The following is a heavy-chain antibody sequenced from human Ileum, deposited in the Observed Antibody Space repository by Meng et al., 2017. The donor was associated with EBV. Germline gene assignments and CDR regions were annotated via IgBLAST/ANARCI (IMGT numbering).Heavy chain of an antibody. CDR1: GFTFSSNW. Sequence: EVQLVESGGGLVQPXGSLRLSCAGSGFTFSSNWMHWVRQAPGKGLVWVSRIDGGGSSTSYADSVKGRFTISRDNAKNTLYLQVNSLRAEDTAVYYCARAEFSGPSLVYWGQGTLVTVSS. CDR2: IDGGGSST. D-gene: IGHD5-12*01. CDR3: ARAEFSGPSLVY. J-gene: IGHJ4*02. V-gene: IGHV3-74*01.